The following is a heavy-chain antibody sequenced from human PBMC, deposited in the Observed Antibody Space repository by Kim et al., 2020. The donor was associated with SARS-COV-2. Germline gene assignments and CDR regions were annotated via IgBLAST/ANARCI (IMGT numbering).Heavy chain of an antibody. D-gene: IGHD3-22*01. V-gene: IGHV3-33*06. J-gene: IGHJ4*02. Sequence: SVKGRFTISRDNSKNTLYLQMNSLRAEDTAVYYCAKSAYYYDSSTYYFDYWGQGTLVTVSS. CDR3: AKSAYYYDSSTYYFDY.